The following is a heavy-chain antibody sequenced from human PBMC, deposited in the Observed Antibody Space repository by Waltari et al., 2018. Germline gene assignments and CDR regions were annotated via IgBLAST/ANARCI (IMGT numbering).Heavy chain of an antibody. CDR3: VRSLNFTSEM. CDR2: INIDGSVT. J-gene: IGHJ3*02. CDR1: GFMFTDHW. Sequence: EVRLAESGGGLVQPGGSLGLSCPASGFMFTDHWMHWVRQAPGKGLVWVSHINIDGSVTNYGNAVQGRFTISRDNAKKTIYLQMNGLRAEDTALYYCVRSLNFTSEMWGQGTMVTVSS. V-gene: IGHV3-74*01.